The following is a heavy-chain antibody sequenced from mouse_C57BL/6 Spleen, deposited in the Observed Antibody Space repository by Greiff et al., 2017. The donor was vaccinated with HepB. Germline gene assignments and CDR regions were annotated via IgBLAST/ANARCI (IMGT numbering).Heavy chain of an antibody. D-gene: IGHD1-1*01. CDR1: GYAFSSSW. J-gene: IGHJ2*01. CDR2: IYPGDGDT. V-gene: IGHV1-82*01. CDR3: ARSRGLLRYFDY. Sequence: QVQLQQSGPELVKPGASVKISCKASGYAFSSSWMNWVKQRPGKGLEWIGRIYPGDGDTNYNGKFKGKATLTADKSSSTAYMQLSSLTSEDSAVYFCARSRGLLRYFDYWGQGTTLTVSS.